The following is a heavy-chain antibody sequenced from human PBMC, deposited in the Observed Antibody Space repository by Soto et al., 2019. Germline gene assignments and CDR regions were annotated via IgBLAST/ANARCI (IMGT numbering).Heavy chain of an antibody. D-gene: IGHD2-15*01. CDR1: GFIFSEST. J-gene: IGHJ4*02. V-gene: IGHV3-64D*06. Sequence: GGSLRLSCSASGFIFSESTIYWVRQVPGKGLEAISAVSTSGRSTYYADSVKDRLTISRDNSKNTLFLQMGSLRPEDTAIYYCVKQAHGLDGVAFDYWGQGXQVTVYS. CDR3: VKQAHGLDGVAFDY. CDR2: VSTSGRST.